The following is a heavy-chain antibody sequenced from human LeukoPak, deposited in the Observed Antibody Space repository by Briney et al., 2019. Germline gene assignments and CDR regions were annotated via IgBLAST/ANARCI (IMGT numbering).Heavy chain of an antibody. Sequence: PGGSLRLSCAASGFTFSSYEMNWVRQAPGKGLEWVSYISGRGSTIYNADSVKGRFTISRDNAKNSLYLQMNSLRAEDTAVYYCAKDGGGYYTWAFDYWGQGTLVTVSS. D-gene: IGHD3-22*01. J-gene: IGHJ4*02. V-gene: IGHV3-48*03. CDR2: ISGRGSTI. CDR1: GFTFSSYE. CDR3: AKDGGGYYTWAFDY.